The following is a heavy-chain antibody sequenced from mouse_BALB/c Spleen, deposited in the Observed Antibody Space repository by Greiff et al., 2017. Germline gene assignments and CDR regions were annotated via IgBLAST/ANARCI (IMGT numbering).Heavy chain of an antibody. D-gene: IGHD1-1*01. CDR3: AIFCYGSRYFDV. CDR2: ISSGSSTI. CDR1: GFTFSSFG. J-gene: IGHJ1*01. Sequence: EVQRVGSGGGLVQPGGSRKLSCAASGFTFSSFGMHWVRQAPEKGLEWVAYISSGSSTIYYADTVKGRFTISRDNPKNTLFLQMTSLRSEDTAMYYCAIFCYGSRYFDVWGAGTTVTVSS. V-gene: IGHV5-17*02.